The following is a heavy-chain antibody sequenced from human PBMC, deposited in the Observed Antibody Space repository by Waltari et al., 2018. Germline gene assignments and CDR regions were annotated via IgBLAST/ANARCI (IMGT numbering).Heavy chain of an antibody. CDR1: GFTFSSYG. D-gene: IGHD3-9*01. V-gene: IGHV3-33*01. CDR3: ARDREFDQRGGFDY. CDR2: KRYDGSNK. J-gene: IGHJ4*02. Sequence: QVQLVESGGGVVQPGRSLRLSCAASGFTFSSYGMHWVRQAPGKGMEWLAGKRYDGSNKYYADPVKGRFTISRDNSKNTLYLQMNSLRAEDTAVYYCARDREFDQRGGFDYWGQGTLVTVSS.